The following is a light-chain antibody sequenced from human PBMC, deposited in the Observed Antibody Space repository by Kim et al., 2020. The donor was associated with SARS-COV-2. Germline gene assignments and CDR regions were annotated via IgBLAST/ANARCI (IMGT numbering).Light chain of an antibody. Sequence: ALGQKVRLTCQGDSLRNYNAAWYQQKPGKAPVLVLYGKYNRPSGIPDRFSGSASGNTASLTITGAQAEDEADYYCNSRDSSGDHVVFGGGTKLTVL. V-gene: IGLV3-19*01. CDR3: NSRDSSGDHVV. J-gene: IGLJ2*01. CDR2: GKY. CDR1: SLRNYN.